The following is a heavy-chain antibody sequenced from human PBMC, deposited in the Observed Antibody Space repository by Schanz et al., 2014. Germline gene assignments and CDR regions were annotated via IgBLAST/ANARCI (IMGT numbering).Heavy chain of an antibody. V-gene: IGHV1-18*01. CDR3: GRDAGWAFGDYHGMDV. J-gene: IGHJ6*02. CDR2: ISVYHGHT. Sequence: QVQLVQSGGEVKKPGASAKVSCKASGYTFTNNGISWVRQAPGQGLEWMGWISVYHGHTNYAEKVHGRVTMTTDTSTSTAYMELRSLISDDTAVYYCGRDAGWAFGDYHGMDVWGQGTSVTVSS. D-gene: IGHD3-10*01. CDR1: GYTFTNNG.